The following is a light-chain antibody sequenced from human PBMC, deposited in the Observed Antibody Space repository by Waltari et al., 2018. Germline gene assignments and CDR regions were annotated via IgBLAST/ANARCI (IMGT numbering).Light chain of an antibody. Sequence: SYELTQPPSVSVSPGQTARNTCSGDELPKKYASWYQQKSGQTPVLVIYEDKKRPSGIPERVSGSSSGTVATLTISGAQVEDEADYFCYSTDNNGRGVFGGGTKLTVL. CDR3: YSTDNNGRGV. CDR1: ELPKKY. J-gene: IGLJ2*01. V-gene: IGLV3-10*01. CDR2: EDK.